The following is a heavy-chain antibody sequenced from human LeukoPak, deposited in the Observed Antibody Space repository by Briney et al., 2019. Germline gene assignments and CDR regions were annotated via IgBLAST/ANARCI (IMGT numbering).Heavy chain of an antibody. V-gene: IGHV3-30*18. D-gene: IGHD2-2*01. J-gene: IGHJ3*01. CDR1: GFTFSSYG. CDR2: ISYDGSNK. Sequence: PGGSLRLSCAASGFTFSSYGMHWVRQAPGKGLEWVAVISYDGSNKYYADSVKGRFTISRDNSKNTLYLQMNSLRAEDTAVYYCAKDQSHCSSTSCYGSFYWGQGTMVTVSS. CDR3: AKDQSHCSSTSCYGSFY.